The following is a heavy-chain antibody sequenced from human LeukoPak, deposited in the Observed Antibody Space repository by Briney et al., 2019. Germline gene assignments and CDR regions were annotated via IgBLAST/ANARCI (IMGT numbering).Heavy chain of an antibody. D-gene: IGHD6-6*01. V-gene: IGHV1-46*01. CDR1: GYTFPGYF. J-gene: IGHJ4*02. Sequence: ASVTVSCKASGYTFPGYFMHWVRQAPGQGLEWMGIINATGGSTTYAQKFQGRVTMTRDTSTSTVYMELSSLRSDDTAVYYCARTAARRFDYWGQGTLVTVSS. CDR3: ARTAARRFDY. CDR2: INATGGST.